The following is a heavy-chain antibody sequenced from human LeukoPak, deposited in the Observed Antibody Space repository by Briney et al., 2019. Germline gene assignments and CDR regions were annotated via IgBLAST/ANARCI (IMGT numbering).Heavy chain of an antibody. V-gene: IGHV1-8*01. CDR1: GYTFTSYD. D-gene: IGHD3-10*01. CDR3: ARRMVRGVISYYYGMDV. CDR2: MNPNSGNT. J-gene: IGHJ6*02. Sequence: ASVKVSCKASGYTFTSYDINWVRQATGQGLEWMGWMNPNSGNTGYAQKFQGRVTMTRNTSIITAYMELSSLRSEDTAVYYCARRMVRGVISYYYGMDVWGQGTTVTVSS.